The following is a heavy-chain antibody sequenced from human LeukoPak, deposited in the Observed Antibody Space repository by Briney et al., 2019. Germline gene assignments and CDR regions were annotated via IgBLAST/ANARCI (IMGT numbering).Heavy chain of an antibody. D-gene: IGHD1-26*01. CDR1: GFIFSTYG. J-gene: IGHJ4*02. CDR2: ISYDGSNK. Sequence: GGSLRLSCAASGFIFSTYGMHWVRQAPGKGLEWVAVISYDGSNKYYADSVKGRFTISRDNSKNTLYLQMNSLRAEDTAVYYCAKVGSGSKTTYFDYWGQGTLVTVSS. CDR3: AKVGSGSKTTYFDY. V-gene: IGHV3-30*18.